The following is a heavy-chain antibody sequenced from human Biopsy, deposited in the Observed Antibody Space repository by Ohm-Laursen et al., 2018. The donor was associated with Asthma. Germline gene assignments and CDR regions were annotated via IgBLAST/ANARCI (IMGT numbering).Heavy chain of an antibody. J-gene: IGHJ4*02. CDR2: IIPFYGTA. CDR3: ARDYDGDYVQRHLPLAY. CDR1: GGTFCTFG. V-gene: IGHV1-69*13. D-gene: IGHD4-17*01. Sequence: SVKVSCKSSGGTFCTFGISWVRQAPGQGLEWMGRIIPFYGTATYAQNFQGRLTLTADESTSTAYMELSSLRSEDTAVYFCARDYDGDYVQRHLPLAYWGQGTLVTVSS.